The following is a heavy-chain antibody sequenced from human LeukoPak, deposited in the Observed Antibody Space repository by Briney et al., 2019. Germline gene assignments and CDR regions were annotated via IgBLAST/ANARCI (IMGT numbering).Heavy chain of an antibody. CDR1: GGSLSPYY. D-gene: IGHD6-19*01. V-gene: IGHV4-4*07. CDR2: IYSSGTT. Sequence: SETLSLTCTISGGSLSPYYWNWIRQPAGKGLEWIGRIYSSGTTNYNPSLRSRVSMSVDTSKNQFSLKLSSVTAADTAVYYCARLLEYSSGWDLGFPYAFDIWGQGTMVTVSS. CDR3: ARLLEYSSGWDLGFPYAFDI. J-gene: IGHJ3*02.